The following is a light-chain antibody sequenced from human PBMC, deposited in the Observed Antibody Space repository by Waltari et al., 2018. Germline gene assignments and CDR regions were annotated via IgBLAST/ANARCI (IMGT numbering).Light chain of an antibody. CDR1: QSVSSNY. J-gene: IGKJ2*01. Sequence: EIVLTQSPGTLSLSLGERATLSCRASQSVSSNYLAWYQQKPGQAPRLLISGASSRATGVPDRFNGSGSGTDFTLTISRLEPEDFAMYYCQQYGFSPEYTFGRGPSWRSN. V-gene: IGKV3-20*01. CDR3: QQYGFSPEYT. CDR2: GAS.